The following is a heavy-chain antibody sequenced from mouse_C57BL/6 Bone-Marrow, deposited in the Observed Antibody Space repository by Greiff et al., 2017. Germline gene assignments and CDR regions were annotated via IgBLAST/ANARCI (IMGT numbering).Heavy chain of an antibody. D-gene: IGHD1-1*01. CDR2: IDPENGDT. Sequence: VQLQQSGAELVRPGASVKLSCTASGFNIKDDYMHWVKQRPEQGLEWIGWIDPENGDTEYASKFQGKATITADTSSNTAYLKLSSRTSEDTAVYYCTTLYYGSRYAYWGQGTLVTVSA. CDR1: GFNIKDDY. J-gene: IGHJ3*01. V-gene: IGHV14-4*01. CDR3: TTLYYGSRYAY.